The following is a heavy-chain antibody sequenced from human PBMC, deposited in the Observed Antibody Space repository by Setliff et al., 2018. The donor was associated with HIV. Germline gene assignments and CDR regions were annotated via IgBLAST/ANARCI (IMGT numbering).Heavy chain of an antibody. Sequence: GGPVKVSCKVSGDTLTELSRHWVRQTPGKGLEWMGGYDPEDGEVIYAQDFQGRVIMTEDTSTNTAYMEVSSLRSDDTAIYYCATNSLYNGVFEAWGQGTMVTVSS. V-gene: IGHV1-24*01. CDR2: YDPEDGEV. J-gene: IGHJ3*01. CDR3: ATNSLYNGVFEA. D-gene: IGHD3-3*01. CDR1: GDTLTELS.